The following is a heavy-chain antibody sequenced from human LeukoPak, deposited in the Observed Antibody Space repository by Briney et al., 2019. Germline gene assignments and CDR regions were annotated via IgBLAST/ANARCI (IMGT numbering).Heavy chain of an antibody. CDR1: GFTFSSYA. CDR2: ISYDGSNK. V-gene: IGHV3-30-3*01. CDR3: ARAKSTKYYFDY. Sequence: GGSLRLSCAASGFTFSSYAMHWVPQAPGKGLEWVAVISYDGSNKYYADTVKGRFTISRDNSKNTLYLQMNSLRAEDTAVYYCARAKSTKYYFDYWGQGTLVTVSS. J-gene: IGHJ4*02.